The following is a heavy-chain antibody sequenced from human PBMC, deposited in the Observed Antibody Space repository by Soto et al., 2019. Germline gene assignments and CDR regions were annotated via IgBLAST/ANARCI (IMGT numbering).Heavy chain of an antibody. J-gene: IGHJ4*02. D-gene: IGHD3-9*01. CDR3: ASGPGPTNYYDILTGPQVILDY. Sequence: GGSLRLSCAASGFTFSSYAMSWVRQAPGKGLEWVSAISGSGGSTYYADSVKGRFTISRDSSKNTLYLQMNSLRDEDTAVYYCASGPGPTNYYDILTGPQVILDYSGQGTLVTVSS. V-gene: IGHV3-23*01. CDR1: GFTFSSYA. CDR2: ISGSGGST.